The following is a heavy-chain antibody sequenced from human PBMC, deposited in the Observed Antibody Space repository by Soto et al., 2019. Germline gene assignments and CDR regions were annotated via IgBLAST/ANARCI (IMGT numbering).Heavy chain of an antibody. Sequence: ASVKVSCKASGYTFTSYGISWVRQAPGQGLEWMGWISAYNGNTNYAQKLQGRVTMTTDTSTSTAYMELRSLRSDDTAVYYCARYSGYDPYYYYMDVWGKGTTVTVSS. J-gene: IGHJ6*03. CDR3: ARYSGYDPYYYYMDV. CDR1: GYTFTSYG. V-gene: IGHV1-18*01. D-gene: IGHD5-12*01. CDR2: ISAYNGNT.